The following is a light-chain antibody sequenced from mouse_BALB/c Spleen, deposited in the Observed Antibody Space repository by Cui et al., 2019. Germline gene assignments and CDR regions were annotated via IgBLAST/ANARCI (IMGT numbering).Light chain of an antibody. CDR3: QQYSSYPT. Sequence: DIVMTQSHKLMSTSVGDRVSITCKASQDVGTAVAWYQQKPGQSPKLLIYWASTRHTGVPDRFTGSGSGTDFTLTISNVQSEDFADYFCQQYSSYPTFGGGTKLEIK. V-gene: IGKV6-23*01. J-gene: IGKJ2*01. CDR1: QDVGTA. CDR2: WAS.